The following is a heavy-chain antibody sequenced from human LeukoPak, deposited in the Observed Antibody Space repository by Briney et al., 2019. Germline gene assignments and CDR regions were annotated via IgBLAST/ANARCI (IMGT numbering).Heavy chain of an antibody. CDR3: AGVGGNSDKGYFDY. D-gene: IGHD4-23*01. CDR1: GFTFSSYA. V-gene: IGHV4-34*08. CDR2: INHSGST. J-gene: IGHJ4*02. Sequence: PGGSLRLSCAASGFTFSSYAMSWVRQPPGKGLEWIGEINHSGSTNYNPSLKSRVTISVDTSKNQFSLKLSSVTAADTAVYYCAGVGGNSDKGYFDYWGQGTLVTVSS.